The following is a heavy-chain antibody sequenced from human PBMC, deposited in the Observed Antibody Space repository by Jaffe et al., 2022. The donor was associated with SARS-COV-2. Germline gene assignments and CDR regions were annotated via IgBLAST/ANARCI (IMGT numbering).Heavy chain of an antibody. D-gene: IGHD3-10*01. V-gene: IGHV4-39*01. Sequence: QLQLQESGPGLVKPSETLSLTCTVSGGSISSSSYFWGWIRQPPGKGLEWIGSIYYSGSTYYNPSLKSRVTMSVDTSKDQFSLKLNSMTAADTAVYYCARGLMWVGDVRAWGQGTLVTVSS. CDR3: ARGLMWVGDVRA. CDR1: GGSISSSSYF. CDR2: IYYSGST. J-gene: IGHJ5*02.